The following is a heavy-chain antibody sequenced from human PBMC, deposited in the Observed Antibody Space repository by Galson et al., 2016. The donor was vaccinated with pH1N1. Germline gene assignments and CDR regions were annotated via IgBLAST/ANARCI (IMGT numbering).Heavy chain of an antibody. CDR1: TFTFSRYG. CDR3: VRDDYEPWSGYDAFDI. D-gene: IGHD3-3*01. V-gene: IGHV3-48*04. Sequence: SLRLSCAASTFTFSRYGMNWVRQAPGKGLEWISYISSSSTRIFYAESVKGRFTISRDNAKNSLYLQMNSLRAEDTAVYYCVRDDYEPWSGYDAFDIWGQGTMVTVSS. J-gene: IGHJ3*02. CDR2: ISSSSTRI.